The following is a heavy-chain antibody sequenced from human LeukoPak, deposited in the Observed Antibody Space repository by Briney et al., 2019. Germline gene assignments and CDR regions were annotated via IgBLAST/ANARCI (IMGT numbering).Heavy chain of an antibody. V-gene: IGHV4-59*08. J-gene: IGHJ4*02. D-gene: IGHD6-19*01. CDR1: GGSISSYY. CDR2: IYYSGLT. CDR3: ARWDSSAWFYDF. Sequence: PSETLSLTCTVSGGSISSYYWSWIRQPPGKALEWIAYIYYSGLTNYNPSLKSRVTISVDTSKNQFSLKLGSVTAADTAVYYCARWDSSAWFYDFWGQGTLVTVSP.